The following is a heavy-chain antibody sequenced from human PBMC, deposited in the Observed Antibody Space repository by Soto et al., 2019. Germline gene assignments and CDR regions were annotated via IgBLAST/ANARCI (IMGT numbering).Heavy chain of an antibody. Sequence: NPAISCTVSGDCISSSDYYCSWIRQPPGKGLEWIGYIYYSGSTYYNPSLKSRVTISLDTSKNQSSLKLSSVTAADTAVYYCATAVYCRRSSCYTCSDPWGKATLVTLS. CDR3: ATAVYCRRSSCYTCSDP. V-gene: IGHV4-30-4*01. CDR1: GDCISSSDYY. J-gene: IGHJ5*02. D-gene: IGHD2-2*02. CDR2: IYYSGST.